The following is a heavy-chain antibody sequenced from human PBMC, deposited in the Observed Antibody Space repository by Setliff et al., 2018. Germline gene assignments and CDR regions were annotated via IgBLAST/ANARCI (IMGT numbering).Heavy chain of an antibody. Sequence: GESLKISCKGSGYRFTSYWIGWVRQMPGKGLEWMGLVFPVDSDTRYSPSFQGQVTIPADKSISTAYLQWRSLKASDTAIYYCARLGPLDAFDIWGPGTMVTVSS. D-gene: IGHD3-16*01. CDR1: GYRFTSYW. V-gene: IGHV5-51*01. J-gene: IGHJ3*02. CDR2: VFPVDSDT. CDR3: ARLGPLDAFDI.